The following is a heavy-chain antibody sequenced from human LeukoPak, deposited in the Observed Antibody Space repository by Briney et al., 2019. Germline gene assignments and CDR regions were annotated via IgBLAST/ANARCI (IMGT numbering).Heavy chain of an antibody. D-gene: IGHD3-22*01. J-gene: IGHJ4*02. V-gene: IGHV3-7*01. CDR1: GFTFSSYW. CDR3: ARGPRYYYDSSGYYFLDY. CDR2: IKQDGSEK. Sequence: GGSLRLSCAASGFTFSSYWMSWVRQAPGKGLEWVANIKQDGSEKYYVDSVKGRLTISRDNAKNSLYLQMNSLRAEDTAVYYCARGPRYYYDSSGYYFLDYWGQGTLVTVSS.